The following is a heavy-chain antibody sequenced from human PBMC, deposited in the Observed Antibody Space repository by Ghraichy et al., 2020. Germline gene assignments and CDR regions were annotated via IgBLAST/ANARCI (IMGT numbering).Heavy chain of an antibody. V-gene: IGHV4-59*08. CDR3: ARLADGSSWEYNWFDP. D-gene: IGHD6-13*01. CDR1: GGSISSYY. CDR2: IYYSGST. Sequence: ESLNISCTVSGGSISSYYWSWIRQPPGKGLEWIGYIYYSGSTNYNPSLKSRVTISVDTSKNQFSLKLSSGTAAATAVYYCARLADGSSWEYNWFDPWGQGTLVTVSS. J-gene: IGHJ5*02.